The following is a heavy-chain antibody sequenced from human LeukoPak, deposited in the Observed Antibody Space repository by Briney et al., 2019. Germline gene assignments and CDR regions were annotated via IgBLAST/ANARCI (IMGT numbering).Heavy chain of an antibody. J-gene: IGHJ3*02. CDR3: ARDDYTWNVDAFHI. D-gene: IGHD1-20*01. CDR2: IKQDGSEK. Sequence: PGGSLRLSCVASGFTFSNYWMSWVRQAPGKGLEWVANIKQDGSEKYYVDSVKGRFTISRDNAKKTLYLQMNSLRAEETAVYYCARDDYTWNVDAFHIWGQGTMVTVSS. CDR1: GFTFSNYW. V-gene: IGHV3-7*01.